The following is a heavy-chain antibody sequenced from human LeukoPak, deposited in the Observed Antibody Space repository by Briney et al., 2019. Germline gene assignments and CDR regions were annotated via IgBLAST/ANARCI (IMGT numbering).Heavy chain of an antibody. CDR3: ARDRDYYDSSGPLDY. CDR2: ISSSGSTI. Sequence: GGSLRLSCAAPGFTFSDYYMSWIRQAPGKGLEWVSYISSSGSTIYYADSVKGRFTISRDNAKNSLYLQMNSLRAEDTAVYYCARDRDYYDSSGPLDYWGQGTLVTVSS. V-gene: IGHV3-11*04. J-gene: IGHJ4*02. D-gene: IGHD3-22*01. CDR1: GFTFSDYY.